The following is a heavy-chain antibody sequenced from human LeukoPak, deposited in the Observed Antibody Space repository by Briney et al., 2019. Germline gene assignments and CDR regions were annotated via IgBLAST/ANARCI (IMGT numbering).Heavy chain of an antibody. CDR3: ARFSPRAMGNYLDF. Sequence: TPSQTLSLTCAVSGVSISSGSYSWSWIRQPPGKGLEWIGYIYPRGSTYYNPSLKSRVILSLDKSANQFSLNLSSVTAADTAVYYCARFSPRAMGNYLDFWGQGTLVTVSS. D-gene: IGHD7-27*01. CDR1: GVSISSGSYS. CDR2: IYPRGST. V-gene: IGHV4-30-2*01. J-gene: IGHJ4*02.